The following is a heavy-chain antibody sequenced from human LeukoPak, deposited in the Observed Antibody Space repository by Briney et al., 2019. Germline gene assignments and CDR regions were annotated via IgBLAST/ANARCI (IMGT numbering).Heavy chain of an antibody. V-gene: IGHV1-8*03. CDR1: GYTFTTHG. Sequence: ASVKVSCKASGYTFTTHGINWVRQATGQGLEWMGWVNPNSGNTGYAQKFQGRVTITRNTSISTAYMELSSLRSEDTAVYYCARAASKQWLVRGYYYYMDVWGKGTTVTVSS. J-gene: IGHJ6*03. CDR2: VNPNSGNT. CDR3: ARAASKQWLVRGYYYYMDV. D-gene: IGHD6-19*01.